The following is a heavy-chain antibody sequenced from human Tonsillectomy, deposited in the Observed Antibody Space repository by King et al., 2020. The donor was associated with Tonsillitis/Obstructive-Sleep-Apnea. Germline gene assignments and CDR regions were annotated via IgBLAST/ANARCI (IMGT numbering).Heavy chain of an antibody. Sequence: VQLVESGGGLVQPGGCLRLSCAASGFTFSSFWMTWVRQAPGKGLEWVANVNQDGSEKYYVDSVKGRFTISRDNAKNSLYLQMNSLRAEDTAVYYCARDSYGFWGGYSDYWGHGTLVTVSS. CDR3: ARDSYGFWGGYSDY. J-gene: IGHJ4*01. CDR1: GFTFSSFW. V-gene: IGHV3-7*04. CDR2: VNQDGSEK. D-gene: IGHD3-3*01.